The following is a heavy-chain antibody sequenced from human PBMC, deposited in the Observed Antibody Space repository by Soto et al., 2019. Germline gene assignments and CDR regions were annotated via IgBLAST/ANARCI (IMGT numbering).Heavy chain of an antibody. CDR1: GFTVSSNY. Sequence: GGSLRLSCAASGFTVSSNYMSWVRQAPGKGLEWVSVIYSGGSTYYADSVKGRFTISRDNSKNTLYLQMNSLRAEDTAVYYCARESLGIAAAGYYYGMDVWGQGTTVTVSS. D-gene: IGHD6-13*01. J-gene: IGHJ6*02. V-gene: IGHV3-53*01. CDR3: ARESLGIAAAGYYYGMDV. CDR2: IYSGGST.